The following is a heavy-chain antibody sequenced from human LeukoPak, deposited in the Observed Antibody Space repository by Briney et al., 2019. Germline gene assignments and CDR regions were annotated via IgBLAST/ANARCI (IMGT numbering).Heavy chain of an antibody. J-gene: IGHJ4*02. Sequence: PSETLSLTCTVSGGSISSSSYYWGWIRQPPGKGLEWIGSIYYSGSTYYNPSLKSRVTISVDKSKNQLSLKLSSVTAADTAVYYCAREPYYDSSGYYRWGQGTLVTVSS. D-gene: IGHD3-22*01. CDR2: IYYSGST. V-gene: IGHV4-39*07. CDR1: GGSISSSSYY. CDR3: AREPYYDSSGYYR.